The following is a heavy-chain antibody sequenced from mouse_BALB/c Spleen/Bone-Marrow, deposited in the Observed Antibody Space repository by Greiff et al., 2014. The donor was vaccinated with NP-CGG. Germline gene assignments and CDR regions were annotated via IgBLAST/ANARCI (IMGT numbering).Heavy chain of an antibody. Sequence: VQLQQSGAELAKPGASVKMSCKASGYTFTNYWMHWVKQRPGQGLEWIGYINPSTGYTEYNQKFKDKATLTADKSSSTAYMQLSSLKSEDSAVYYCARIYYYGRDYWGQGTTLTVSS. CDR3: ARIYYYGRDY. CDR1: GYTFTNYW. J-gene: IGHJ2*01. CDR2: INPSTGYT. V-gene: IGHV1-7*01. D-gene: IGHD1-1*01.